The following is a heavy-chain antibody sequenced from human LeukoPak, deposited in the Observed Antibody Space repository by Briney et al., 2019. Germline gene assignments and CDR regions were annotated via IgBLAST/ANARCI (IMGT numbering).Heavy chain of an antibody. CDR3: ARDGARIAAHRARNWYGFDP. J-gene: IGHJ5*02. V-gene: IGHV4-61*02. CDR2: IYTSGST. CDR1: GGSISSGTYY. D-gene: IGHD6-13*01. Sequence: PSQTLSLTCTVSGGSISSGTYYWSWIRQPAGKGLEWIGRIYTSGSTNYNPSLKSRVTISVDKSKNQFSLKLSSVTAADTAVYYCARDGARIAAHRARNWYGFDPWGQGTPVTVSS.